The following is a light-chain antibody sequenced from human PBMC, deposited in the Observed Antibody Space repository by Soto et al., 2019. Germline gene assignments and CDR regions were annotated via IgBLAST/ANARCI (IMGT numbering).Light chain of an antibody. Sequence: QSVLTQPPSASGSPGQSVAISSTGTSSEVGGYNHVSWYQQPPGKATKLMIYEVTNRPSGFPDRFSGSKSGNPASLTVSGLQAEDEADYYCISYAGSSNVFGTGTKVTVL. CDR3: ISYAGSSNV. J-gene: IGLJ1*01. CDR1: SSEVGGYNH. CDR2: EVT. V-gene: IGLV2-8*01.